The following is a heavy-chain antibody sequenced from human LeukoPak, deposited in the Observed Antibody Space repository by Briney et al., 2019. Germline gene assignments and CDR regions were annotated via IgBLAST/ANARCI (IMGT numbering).Heavy chain of an antibody. CDR3: TREGESTHACL. CDR1: GFSFSASS. J-gene: IGHJ4*02. D-gene: IGHD3-16*01. Sequence: GGSLRLSCEASGFSFSASSMNWVRQAPGKGLEWVSSIFGDGPGLYYADSVKGRFTISRDNGKNSIYLEMNSLRDDDTAVYYCTREGESTHACLWGQGAVETVCS. V-gene: IGHV3-21*06. CDR2: IFGDGPGL.